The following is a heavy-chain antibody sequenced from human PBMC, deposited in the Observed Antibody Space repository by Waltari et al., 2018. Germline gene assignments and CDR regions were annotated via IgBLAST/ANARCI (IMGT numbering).Heavy chain of an antibody. V-gene: IGHV1-18*01. J-gene: IGHJ4*02. Sequence: QVQLVQSGIEIKESGASVKVACKTSGYSFSSYGITWVRQAPGQGLDWRGWIRGENGDTNYAQHFQGRGTMTTDTSTTTAYMELRNLRSDDTAVYYCARSAGLVGGWLYFDNWGQGTLVTVSS. CDR3: ARSAGLVGGWLYFDN. CDR1: GYSFSSYG. D-gene: IGHD6-19*01. CDR2: IRGENGDT.